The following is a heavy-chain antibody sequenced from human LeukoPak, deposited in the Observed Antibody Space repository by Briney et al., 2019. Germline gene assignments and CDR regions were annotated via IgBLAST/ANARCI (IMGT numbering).Heavy chain of an antibody. V-gene: IGHV4-4*07. CDR1: GGSISSYY. CDR2: IYSSGST. J-gene: IGHJ4*02. D-gene: IGHD6-19*01. CDR3: ARPRQRGGGWYWDFDY. Sequence: PSETLSLTCTVSGGSISSYYWSWIRQPAGRGLEWIGRIYSSGSTNYNPSLKSRVTMSVDTSKNQFSLKLSSVTAADTAVYYCARPRQRGGGWYWDFDYWGQGTLVTVSS.